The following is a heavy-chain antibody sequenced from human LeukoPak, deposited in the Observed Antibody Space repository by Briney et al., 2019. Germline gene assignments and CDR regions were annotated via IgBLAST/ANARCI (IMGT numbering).Heavy chain of an antibody. CDR1: GFTFSSYG. J-gene: IGHJ6*02. CDR2: IWYDGSNK. CDR3: ARATPSIAVAGTSSKDYYYYGMDV. D-gene: IGHD6-19*01. V-gene: IGHV3-33*01. Sequence: GGSLRLSSAASGFTFSSYGMHWVRQAPGKGLEWVAVIWYDGSNKYYADSVKGRFTISRDNSKNTLYLQMNSLRAEDTAVYYCARATPSIAVAGTSSKDYYYYGMDVWGQGTTVTVSS.